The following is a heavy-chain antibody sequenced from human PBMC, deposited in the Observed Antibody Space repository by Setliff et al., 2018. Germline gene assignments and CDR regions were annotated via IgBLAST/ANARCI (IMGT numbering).Heavy chain of an antibody. J-gene: IGHJ3*02. CDR1: GYIFAGYY. D-gene: IGHD3-10*01. Sequence: GASVKVSCKASGYIFAGYYMHWVRQTPGQGLEWMGWINPISGGANYAQKFQGRVTLTRDTSISTGYVELNSLRSDDTAVYYCARDLSRWFGEFAFDIWGQGTMVTVSS. CDR2: INPISGGA. V-gene: IGHV1-2*02. CDR3: ARDLSRWFGEFAFDI.